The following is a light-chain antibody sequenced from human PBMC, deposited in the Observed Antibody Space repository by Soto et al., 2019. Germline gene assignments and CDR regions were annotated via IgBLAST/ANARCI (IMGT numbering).Light chain of an antibody. J-gene: IGKJ1*01. V-gene: IGKV1-39*01. CDR1: QSISSY. CDR2: TAS. CDR3: QQSYSRPRT. Sequence: DIQMTQSPSSLSAPVGDRVTITCRASQSISSYLNWYQQKPGKAPNLLIYTASSLESGVPSRFSGSGSGTDFTLTITSLQPEDFVTYFCQQSYSRPRTFGQGTKVDIK.